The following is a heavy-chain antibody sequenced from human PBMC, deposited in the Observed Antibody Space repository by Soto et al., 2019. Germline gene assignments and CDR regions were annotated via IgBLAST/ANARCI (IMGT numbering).Heavy chain of an antibody. Sequence: PSETLSLTCAVSGYSISSGYYWGWIRQPPGKGLEWIGSIYHSGSTYYNPSLKSRVTISVDTSKNQFSLKLSSVTAADTAVYYCARAGDIAAAGTRYGWFDPWGPGTMVTAS. CDR1: GYSISSGYY. J-gene: IGHJ5*02. V-gene: IGHV4-38-2*01. D-gene: IGHD6-13*01. CDR2: IYHSGST. CDR3: ARAGDIAAAGTRYGWFDP.